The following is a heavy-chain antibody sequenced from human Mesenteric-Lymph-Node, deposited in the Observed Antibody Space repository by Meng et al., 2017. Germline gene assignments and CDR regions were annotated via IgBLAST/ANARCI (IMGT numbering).Heavy chain of an antibody. D-gene: IGHD2-2*01. CDR3: AKPYFPPQKYCDSTSCSRYYHYGFDV. V-gene: IGHV3-9*01. CDR1: GFTFDDYA. Sequence: GGSLRLSCATSGFTFDDYAMHWVRQAPGKGLEWVSGISWNSGSIGYADSVKGRFSISRDNAKNSLYLQMNSLRPEDTALYFCAKPYFPPQKYCDSTSCSRYYHYGFDVWGQGTAVTVSS. J-gene: IGHJ6*02. CDR2: ISWNSGSI.